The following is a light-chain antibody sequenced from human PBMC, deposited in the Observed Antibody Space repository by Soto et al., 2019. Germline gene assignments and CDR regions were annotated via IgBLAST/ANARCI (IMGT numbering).Light chain of an antibody. Sequence: DIQMTQSPSTLSASVGDRVTITCRASQSVTWKLAWYQQQPGKGPKLLIYDASSLESGVPSRFSGSGSGTEFTLTISSLQPDDFAIYFCQQYSSYSYTFGQGTKLEIK. CDR2: DAS. J-gene: IGKJ2*01. V-gene: IGKV1-5*01. CDR3: QQYSSYSYT. CDR1: QSVTWK.